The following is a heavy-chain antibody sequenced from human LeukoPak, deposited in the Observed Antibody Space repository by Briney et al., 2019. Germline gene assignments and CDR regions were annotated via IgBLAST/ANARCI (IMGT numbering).Heavy chain of an antibody. Sequence: GSLRLSCTASRFTFGDYAMSWVRQAPGKGLEWVGFVRSKAYGGTTEYAASVQGRFSISRDDSKSIAYLQMNSLKTEDTAVYYCSRDGNFAFDYWGQGTLVTVSS. D-gene: IGHD1-7*01. CDR3: SRDGNFAFDY. V-gene: IGHV3-49*04. CDR1: RFTFGDYA. J-gene: IGHJ4*02. CDR2: VRSKAYGGTT.